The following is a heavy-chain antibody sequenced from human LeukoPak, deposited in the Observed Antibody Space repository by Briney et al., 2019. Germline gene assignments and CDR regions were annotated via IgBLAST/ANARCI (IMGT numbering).Heavy chain of an antibody. CDR1: GYSISSGYY. D-gene: IGHD1-26*01. V-gene: IGHV4-38-2*02. CDR3: AKVGAHDAFDI. Sequence: SETLSLTCTVSGYSISSGYYWGWIRRPPGKGLEWIGSIYHSGSTYYNPSLKSRVTISVDTSKNQFSLKLSSVTAADTAVYYCAKVGAHDAFDIWGQGTMVTVSS. J-gene: IGHJ3*02. CDR2: IYHSGST.